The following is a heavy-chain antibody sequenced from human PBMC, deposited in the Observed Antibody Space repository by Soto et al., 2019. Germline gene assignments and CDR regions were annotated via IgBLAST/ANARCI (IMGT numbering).Heavy chain of an antibody. CDR1: GGTFSNSA. D-gene: IGHD4-17*01. CDR2: IIPIFGAA. Sequence: QVQLVQSGAEVKKPVSSMKVSCKASGGTFSNSAISWVRQSPGQGLEWMGGIIPIFGAANYAQMFQGRLTITADESTTTAYMELNSLISEDTAVYYCARGADFRTTVTFSDFWGQGTLVTVSS. V-gene: IGHV1-69*01. J-gene: IGHJ4*02. CDR3: ARGADFRTTVTFSDF.